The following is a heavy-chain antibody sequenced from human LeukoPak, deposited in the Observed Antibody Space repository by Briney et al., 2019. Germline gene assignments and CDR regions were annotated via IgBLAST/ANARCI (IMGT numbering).Heavy chain of an antibody. CDR3: ARSVWSGYTDAFDI. J-gene: IGHJ3*02. D-gene: IGHD3-3*01. V-gene: IGHV1-18*01. Sequence: ASVKVSCKASGYTFTSYGISWVRQAPGQGLEWMGWISAYNGNTNYAQKLQGRDTMTTDTSTSTAYMELRSLRSDDTAVYYCARSVWSGYTDAFDIWGQGTMVTVSS. CDR1: GYTFTSYG. CDR2: ISAYNGNT.